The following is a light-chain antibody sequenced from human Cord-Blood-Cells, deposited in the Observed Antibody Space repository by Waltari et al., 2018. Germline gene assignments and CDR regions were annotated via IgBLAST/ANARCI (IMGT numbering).Light chain of an antibody. CDR3: QSYDSSLSGSV. CDR2: GNS. Sequence: QPVLTPPPSVSAAPGRRVTITCTGSSSNIVAGYDLLRYQQLPGTSPKLLIYGNSNRPSGVPDRFSGSKSGTSASLAITGLQAEEEADYYCQSYDSSLSGSVFGTGTKVTVL. V-gene: IGLV1-40*01. CDR1: SSNIVAGYD. J-gene: IGLJ1*01.